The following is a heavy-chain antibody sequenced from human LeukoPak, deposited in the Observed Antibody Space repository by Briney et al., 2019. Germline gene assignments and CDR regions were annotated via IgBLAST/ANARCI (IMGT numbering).Heavy chain of an antibody. J-gene: IGHJ5*02. CDR1: GYTFTGYY. Sequence: ASVKVSCKASGYTFTGYYMHWVRQAPGQGLEWMGWINPNSGGTNFAQKFQGRVTMTRDTSISTAYMELSRLRSDDTAVYYCASLNRGSYHNWFDPWGQGTLVTVSS. CDR3: ASLNRGSYHNWFDP. D-gene: IGHD1-26*01. CDR2: INPNSGGT. V-gene: IGHV1-2*02.